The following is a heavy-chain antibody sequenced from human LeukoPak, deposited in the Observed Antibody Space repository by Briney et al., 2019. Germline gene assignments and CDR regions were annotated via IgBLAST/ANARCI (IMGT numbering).Heavy chain of an antibody. CDR2: IYSGGST. Sequence: GGSLRLSCAASEFTVSNNYMTWVRQAPGKGLEWVSVIYSGGSTYYADSVKGRFTISRDNSKNTVYLQMNGLRAEDTAVYYCAALRDFDYWGQGTLVTVSS. D-gene: IGHD3-16*01. CDR3: AALRDFDY. CDR1: EFTVSNNY. V-gene: IGHV3-66*01. J-gene: IGHJ4*02.